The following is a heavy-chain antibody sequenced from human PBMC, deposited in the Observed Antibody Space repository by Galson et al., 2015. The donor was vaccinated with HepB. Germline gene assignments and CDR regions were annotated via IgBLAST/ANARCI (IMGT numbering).Heavy chain of an antibody. J-gene: IGHJ4*02. CDR1: GFTFGSYA. CDR3: AKDQEDYGDRFDY. Sequence: SLRLSCAASGFTFGSYAMSWVRQAPGKGLEWVSAISGSGGSTYYADSVKGRFTISRDNSKNTLYLQMNSLRAEDTAVYYCAKDQEDYGDRFDYWGQGTLVTVSS. D-gene: IGHD4-17*01. V-gene: IGHV3-23*01. CDR2: ISGSGGST.